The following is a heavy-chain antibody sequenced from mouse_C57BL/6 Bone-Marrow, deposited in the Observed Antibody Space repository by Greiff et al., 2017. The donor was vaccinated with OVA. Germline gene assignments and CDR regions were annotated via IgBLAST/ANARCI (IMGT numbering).Heavy chain of an antibody. D-gene: IGHD1-1*01. V-gene: IGHV1-64*01. CDR3: ARWGDYDGSRGDYFDY. CDR1: GYTFTSYW. CDR2: IHPNSGST. Sequence: VQLQQPGAELVKPGASVKLSCKASGYTFTSYWMHWVKQRPGQCLEWIGMIHPNSGSTNYNEKFKSKATLTVDKSSSTAYMQLSSLTSEDSAVYYCARWGDYDGSRGDYFDYWGQGTTLTVSS. J-gene: IGHJ2*01.